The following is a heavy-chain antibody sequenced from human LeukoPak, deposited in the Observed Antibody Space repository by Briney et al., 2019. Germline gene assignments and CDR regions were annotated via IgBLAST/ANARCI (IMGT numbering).Heavy chain of an antibody. Sequence: SETLSLTCAVYGGSFSGYYWSWIRQPPGKGLEWIGEINHSGSTNYDPSLKSRVTISVDTSKNQFSLKLSSVTAADTAVYYCARGPVYYYYGMDVWGQGTTVTVSS. CDR1: GGSFSGYY. V-gene: IGHV4-34*01. CDR2: INHSGST. CDR3: ARGPVYYYYGMDV. J-gene: IGHJ6*02.